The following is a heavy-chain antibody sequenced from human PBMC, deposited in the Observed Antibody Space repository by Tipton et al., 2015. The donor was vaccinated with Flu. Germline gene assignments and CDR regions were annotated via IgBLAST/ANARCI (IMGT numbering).Heavy chain of an antibody. Sequence: TLSLTCTVSGGSISSGDYYWSWIRQPPGKGLEWIGYIYYSGSAYYNPSLKSRVTISVDTSKNQFSLKLSSVTAADTAVYYCARESSSWYFFYSYYGMDVWGQGTTVTASS. CDR2: IYYSGSA. CDR1: GGSISSGDYY. V-gene: IGHV4-30-4*01. D-gene: IGHD6-13*01. CDR3: ARESSSWYFFYSYYGMDV. J-gene: IGHJ6*02.